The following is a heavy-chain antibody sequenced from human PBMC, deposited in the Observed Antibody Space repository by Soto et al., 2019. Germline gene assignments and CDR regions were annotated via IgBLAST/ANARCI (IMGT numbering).Heavy chain of an antibody. CDR2: ISYDGSNK. D-gene: IGHD2-15*01. CDR1: GFTFSSYG. V-gene: IGHV3-30*18. Sequence: PGVSLRLSWAASGFTFSSYGMHWVRQAPGKGLEWVAVISYDGSNKYYANSVKGRFTISRDNSKNTLYLQMKSLRAEDTAVYYWAKDISGGSGMDVWGQGTTGTLSS. J-gene: IGHJ6*02. CDR3: AKDISGGSGMDV.